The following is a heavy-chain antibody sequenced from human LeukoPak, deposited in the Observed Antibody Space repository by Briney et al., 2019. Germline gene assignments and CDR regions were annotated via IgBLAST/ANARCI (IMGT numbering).Heavy chain of an antibody. CDR2: ISWNSGSI. CDR1: GFTFDDYA. CDR3: AKGTRLRQWLTSYYYYYGMDV. Sequence: PGGSLRLSCAASGFTFDDYAMHWVRQAPGKGLEGGSGISWNSGSIGYADSVKGRFTISRDNAKNSLYLQMNSLRAEDTALYYCAKGTRLRQWLTSYYYYYGMDVWGQGTTVTVSS. V-gene: IGHV3-9*01. J-gene: IGHJ6*02. D-gene: IGHD6-19*01.